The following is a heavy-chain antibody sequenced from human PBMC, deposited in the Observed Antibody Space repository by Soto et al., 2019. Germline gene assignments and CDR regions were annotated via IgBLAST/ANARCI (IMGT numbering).Heavy chain of an antibody. CDR1: GFTFSNSW. CDR3: ARDPAWGSLDY. D-gene: IGHD7-27*01. V-gene: IGHV3-7*01. CDR2: INPVESEK. J-gene: IGHJ4*02. Sequence: GGSLRLSCAASGFTFSNSWMSWVRQAPGKGLEWVADINPVESEKYYVDSVKGRFTVSRDNAKNSLYLRMNSLRVEDTALYYCARDPAWGSLDYWGLGTLVTVSS.